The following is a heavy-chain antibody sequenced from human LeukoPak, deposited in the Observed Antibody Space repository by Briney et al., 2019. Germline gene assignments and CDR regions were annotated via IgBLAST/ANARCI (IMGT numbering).Heavy chain of an antibody. CDR3: ARDPYYGSGSNYYYYYYMDV. Sequence: ASVTVSFKASGYTFTSYYMHWVRQAPGQGLEWMGIINPSGGSTSYAQKFQGRVTMTRDMSTSTVYMELSSLRSEDTAVYYCARDPYYGSGSNYYYYYYMDVWGKGTTVTVPS. CDR1: GYTFTSYY. J-gene: IGHJ6*03. D-gene: IGHD3-10*01. CDR2: INPSGGST. V-gene: IGHV1-46*01.